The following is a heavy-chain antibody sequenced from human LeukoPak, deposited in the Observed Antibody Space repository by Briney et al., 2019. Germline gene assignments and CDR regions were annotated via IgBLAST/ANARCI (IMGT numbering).Heavy chain of an antibody. J-gene: IGHJ1*01. Sequence: ASVKVSCRASGYTSTGYYIHWVRQAPGQGLEWMGWINPNSGGTNYAQKFQGRVTMTRDTSISTAYMELSRLRSDDTAVYYCAKEVGYCSSTSCSSRYFQHWGQGTLVTVSS. CDR3: AKEVGYCSSTSCSSRYFQH. D-gene: IGHD2-2*01. CDR1: GYTSTGYY. CDR2: INPNSGGT. V-gene: IGHV1-2*02.